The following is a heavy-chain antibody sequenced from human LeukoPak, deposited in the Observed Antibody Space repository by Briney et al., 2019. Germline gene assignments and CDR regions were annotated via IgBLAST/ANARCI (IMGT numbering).Heavy chain of an antibody. J-gene: IGHJ5*02. D-gene: IGHD6-19*01. CDR3: AASGGRSGGWSRPCFNP. CDR1: GGSISSSSYY. CDR2: IYYSGST. V-gene: IGHV4-39*01. Sequence: SETLSLTCAVSGGSISSSSYYWGWIRQPPGKGLEWIGSIYYSGSTYYNPSLKSRVTISVDTSKNQFSLKLSSVTAADTAVYSWAASGGRSGGWSRPCFNPWGKETLVTVSS.